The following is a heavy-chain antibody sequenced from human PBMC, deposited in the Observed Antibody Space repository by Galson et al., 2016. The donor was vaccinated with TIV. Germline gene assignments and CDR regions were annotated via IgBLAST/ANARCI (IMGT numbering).Heavy chain of an antibody. CDR2: IKQDGSEK. CDR3: ARGRHGDY. V-gene: IGHV3-7*01. Sequence: SLRLSCAASGFTFNTYWMIWVRQAPGKGLEWVANIKQDGSEKYYVDSVKGRFTISRENARNSLYLQMNSLRVEDTAVYYCARGRHGDYWGQGTLVTVSS. J-gene: IGHJ4*02. CDR1: GFTFNTYW.